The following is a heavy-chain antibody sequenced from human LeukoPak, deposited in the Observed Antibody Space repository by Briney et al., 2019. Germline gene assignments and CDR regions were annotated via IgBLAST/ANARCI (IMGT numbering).Heavy chain of an antibody. CDR2: VSDSGRNT. Sequence: GGSLRLSCAASGFTFRRYGMTWVRQAPGKGLDWVSSVSDSGRNTYYADSVKGRFTISRDNYRNTLYLQMNSLRAEDTAVYYCAREYHDSSGYLDYWGQGTLVTVSS. J-gene: IGHJ4*02. CDR1: GFTFRRYG. V-gene: IGHV3-23*01. CDR3: AREYHDSSGYLDY. D-gene: IGHD3-22*01.